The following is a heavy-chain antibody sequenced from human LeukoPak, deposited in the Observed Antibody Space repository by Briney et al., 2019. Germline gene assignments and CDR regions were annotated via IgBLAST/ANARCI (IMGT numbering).Heavy chain of an antibody. J-gene: IGHJ6*02. V-gene: IGHV3-30*18. Sequence: PGRSLRLSCAASGFTFSTYAIHWVRQAPGKGLEWVAVISYDGNNKYYADSVKGRFTMSRDNSENTLFLQMNSLRGEDTAVYYCAKATFRGVMYGMDVWGQGTTVTVSS. D-gene: IGHD3-10*01. CDR2: ISYDGNNK. CDR1: GFTFSTYA. CDR3: AKATFRGVMYGMDV.